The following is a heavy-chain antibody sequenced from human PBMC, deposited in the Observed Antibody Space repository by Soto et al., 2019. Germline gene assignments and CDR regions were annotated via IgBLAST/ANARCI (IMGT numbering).Heavy chain of an antibody. D-gene: IGHD3-16*01. CDR2: NNPNSGGT. Sequence: ASVKVSCKASGYTFTDYYMHWVRQAPGQGLAWMGWNNPNSGGTNYAQKCQGWVTMTRDTSISTAYMELSRMTSDDTAVYYFATQRLGDASGGSPCDYGGQGTPVTVSS. V-gene: IGHV1-2*04. J-gene: IGHJ4*02. CDR1: GYTFTDYY. CDR3: ATQRLGDASGGSPCDY.